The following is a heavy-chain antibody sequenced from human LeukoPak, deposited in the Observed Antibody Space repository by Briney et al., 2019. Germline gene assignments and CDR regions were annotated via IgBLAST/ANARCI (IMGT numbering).Heavy chain of an antibody. CDR3: ARDGGHTRQQVVGRYYYYMDV. CDR1: GYTFASYG. CDR2: ISAYNANT. J-gene: IGHJ6*03. D-gene: IGHD2-15*01. Sequence: ASVKVSCKASGYTFASYGISWVRQAPGQGLEWMGWISAYNANTNYAQKFQGRVTMTTDTSTSTVYMELRSLRSDDTAVYYCARDGGHTRQQVVGRYYYYMDVWGKGTTVTISS. V-gene: IGHV1-18*01.